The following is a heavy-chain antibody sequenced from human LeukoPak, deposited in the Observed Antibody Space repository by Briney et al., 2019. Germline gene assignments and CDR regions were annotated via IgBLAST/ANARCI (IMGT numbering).Heavy chain of an antibody. Sequence: PGGSLRLSCAASGFTFSSYAMSWVRQAPGKGLEWVSSISSSSSYIYYADSVKGRFTISRDNAKNSLYLQMNSLRAEDTAVYYCARDLVRNSLYYFDYWGQGTLVTVSS. D-gene: IGHD1-14*01. CDR2: ISSSSSYI. V-gene: IGHV3-21*01. CDR3: ARDLVRNSLYYFDY. J-gene: IGHJ4*02. CDR1: GFTFSSYA.